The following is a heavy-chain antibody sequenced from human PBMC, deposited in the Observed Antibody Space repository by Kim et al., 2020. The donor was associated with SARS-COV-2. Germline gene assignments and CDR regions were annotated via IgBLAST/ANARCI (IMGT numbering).Heavy chain of an antibody. V-gene: IGHV3-23*01. CDR3: AKVAVVVVAASYVDY. Sequence: DYVKGRFTISRDNSKNTLYLQMNSLRAEDTAVYYCAKVAVVVVAASYVDYWGQGTLVTVSS. D-gene: IGHD2-15*01. J-gene: IGHJ4*02.